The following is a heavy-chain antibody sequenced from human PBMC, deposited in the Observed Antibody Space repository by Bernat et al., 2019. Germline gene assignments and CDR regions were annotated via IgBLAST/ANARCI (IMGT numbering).Heavy chain of an antibody. D-gene: IGHD2-15*01. V-gene: IGHV4-59*01. Sequence: QVQLQESGPGLVKPSETLSLTCTVSGGSISSYYWSWIRQPPGKGLEWIGYIYYSGSTNYNPSLKSRVTISVDTSKNQFSLKLSSVTAADTAVYYCARGSCSGGSCYYYYYYTDVWGKGTTVTVSS. J-gene: IGHJ6*03. CDR1: GGSISSYY. CDR2: IYYSGST. CDR3: ARGSCSGGSCYYYYYYTDV.